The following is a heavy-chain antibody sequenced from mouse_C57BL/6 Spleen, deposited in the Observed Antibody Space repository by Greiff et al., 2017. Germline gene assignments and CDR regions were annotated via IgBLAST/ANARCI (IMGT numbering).Heavy chain of an antibody. CDR3: ARRDYGSSYGYYAMDY. J-gene: IGHJ4*01. Sequence: VQLQQSGPELVKPGASVKISCKASGYSFTDYNMNWVKQSNGKSLEWIGELNPNYGTTSYNQKFKGKATLTVDQSSSTAYMQLNSLPSEDSAVYYCARRDYGSSYGYYAMDYWGQGTSVTVSS. V-gene: IGHV1-39*01. CDR2: LNPNYGTT. D-gene: IGHD1-1*01. CDR1: GYSFTDYN.